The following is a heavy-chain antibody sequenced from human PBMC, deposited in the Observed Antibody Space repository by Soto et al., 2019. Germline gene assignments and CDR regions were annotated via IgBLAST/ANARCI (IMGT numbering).Heavy chain of an antibody. CDR3: ARDKDAVRGVIDH. V-gene: IGHV3-30-3*01. CDR1: GFTFSSYA. CDR2: ISYDGTYR. J-gene: IGHJ4*02. D-gene: IGHD3-10*01. Sequence: QVQLVESGGGVVQPGRSLRLSCAASGFTFSSYAMQWVRQAPGKGLECVTFISYDGTYRHYADSVKGRFTISRDNSKNTLYLQVNSLRTEDTALYYCARDKDAVRGVIDHWGQGTLITVSS.